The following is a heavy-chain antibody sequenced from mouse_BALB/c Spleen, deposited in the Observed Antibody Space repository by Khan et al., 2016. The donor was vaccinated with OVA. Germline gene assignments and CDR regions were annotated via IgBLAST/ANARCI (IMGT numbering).Heavy chain of an antibody. Sequence: EVKLLESGPGLVKPSQSLSLTCTVTGYSITNNYAWNWIRQFPGNKLEWMGYISYSGSTNYNPSLKSRISITRDTSKNQFFLQLNSVTTEDTATYSGAIWNYYGYYFDYWGQGTTLTVSS. V-gene: IGHV3-2*02. D-gene: IGHD1-1*01. J-gene: IGHJ2*01. CDR2: ISYSGST. CDR3: AIWNYYGYYFDY. CDR1: GYSITNNYA.